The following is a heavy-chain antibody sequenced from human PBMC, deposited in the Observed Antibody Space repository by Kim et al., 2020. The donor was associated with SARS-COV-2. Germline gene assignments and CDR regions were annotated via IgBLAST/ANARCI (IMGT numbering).Heavy chain of an antibody. CDR3: VMAVDSTGFYH. CDR2: VTHGGST. CDR1: GGSLIGYY. Sequence: SETLSLTCSVSGGSLIGYYWAWIRQTPGKGLEWIGEVTHGGSTNSSPSLKDRVSLAADMSMRQFSLKLASVTAADTAVYFCVMAVDSTGFYHWGQGTLVT. D-gene: IGHD2-8*02. J-gene: IGHJ4*02. V-gene: IGHV4-34*01.